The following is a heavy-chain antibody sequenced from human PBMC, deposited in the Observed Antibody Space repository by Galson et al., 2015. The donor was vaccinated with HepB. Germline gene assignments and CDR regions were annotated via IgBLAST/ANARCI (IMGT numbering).Heavy chain of an antibody. CDR2: ISGSGGST. CDR3: ANGEGMYNWFDP. D-gene: IGHD3-10*01. J-gene: IGHJ5*02. Sequence: SLRLSCAASGFTFSSYAMSWVRQAPGKGLEWVSAISGSGGSTYYADSVKGRFTISRDNSKNTLYLQMNSLRAEDTAVYYCANGEGMYNWFDPWGQGTLVTVSS. CDR1: GFTFSSYA. V-gene: IGHV3-23*01.